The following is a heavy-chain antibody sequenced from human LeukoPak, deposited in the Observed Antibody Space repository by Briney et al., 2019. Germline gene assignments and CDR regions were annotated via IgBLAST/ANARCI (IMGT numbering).Heavy chain of an antibody. J-gene: IGHJ4*02. D-gene: IGHD6-19*01. CDR3: ASRYSSGWYG. Sequence: PSETLSLTCTVSGGSISSYYWSWIRQAPGKGLEWIGSIYYSGSTYYNPSLKSRVTISVDTSKNQFHLKLSSVTAADTAVYYCASRYSSGWYGWGQGTLVTVSS. V-gene: IGHV4-59*05. CDR1: GGSISSYY. CDR2: IYYSGST.